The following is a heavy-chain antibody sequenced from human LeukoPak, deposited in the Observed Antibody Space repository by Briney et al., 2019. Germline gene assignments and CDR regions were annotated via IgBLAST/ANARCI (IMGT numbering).Heavy chain of an antibody. CDR2: IWYDGSNK. J-gene: IGHJ3*02. Sequence: GGSLRLSCTVSGFTFSNYDMNWVRQAPGKGLEWVAVIWYDGSNKYYADSVKGRFTISRDNSKNTLYLQMNSLRAEDTAVYYCARLWQNAFDIWGQGTMVTVSS. CDR3: ARLWQNAFDI. CDR1: GFTFSNYD. V-gene: IGHV3-33*08. D-gene: IGHD3-10*01.